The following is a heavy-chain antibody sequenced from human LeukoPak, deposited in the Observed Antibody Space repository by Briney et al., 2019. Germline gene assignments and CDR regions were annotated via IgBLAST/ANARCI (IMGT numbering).Heavy chain of an antibody. CDR1: GFTFTSYA. D-gene: IGHD6-19*01. Sequence: GGSLRLSCAASGFTFTSYAMSWVRQAPGKGLEWVTLISGSGGSTYYADSVKGRFIISRDNSKNTLSLQMNSLRAEDTAVYYCAKRGYSSGWQLDYWGQGTLVTVSS. V-gene: IGHV3-23*01. CDR2: ISGSGGST. CDR3: AKRGYSSGWQLDY. J-gene: IGHJ4*02.